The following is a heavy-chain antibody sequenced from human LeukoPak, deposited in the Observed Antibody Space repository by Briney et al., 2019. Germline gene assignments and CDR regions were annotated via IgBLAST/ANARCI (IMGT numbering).Heavy chain of an antibody. Sequence: SETLSLTCVVSGASISSGNFCWSWIRRPPGKGLEWIGYIYESGGTSYSPSLKSRVTISLDKSQNHFSLRLNSVTAADTALYYCARTLLRPPYFYGMDVWGQGTTVTVSS. CDR2: IYESGGT. J-gene: IGHJ6*02. CDR1: GASISSGNFC. CDR3: ARTLLRPPYFYGMDV. V-gene: IGHV4-30-2*01.